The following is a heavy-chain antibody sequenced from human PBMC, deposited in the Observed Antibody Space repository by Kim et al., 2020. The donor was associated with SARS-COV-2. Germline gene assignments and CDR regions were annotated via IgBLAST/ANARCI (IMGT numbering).Heavy chain of an antibody. V-gene: IGHV3-30*04. J-gene: IGHJ4*02. CDR2: ISCDGSNK. CDR1: GFTFSSSA. CDR3: ARDGAYRSGWYGVGYVDY. Sequence: GGSLRLSCAASGFTFSSSAMHWVRQAPGKGLEWVAVISCDGSNKYSEYSVKGRFTISRDNSKNTLSLQMNSLRAEDTAVYYCARDGAYRSGWYGVGYVDYWGQGTLVTVSS. D-gene: IGHD6-19*01.